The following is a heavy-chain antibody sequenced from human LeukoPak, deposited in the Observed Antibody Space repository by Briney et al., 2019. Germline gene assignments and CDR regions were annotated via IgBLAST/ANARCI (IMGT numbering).Heavy chain of an antibody. V-gene: IGHV3-23*01. Sequence: PGGSLRLSCAASGFTFSSYAIIWVRQAPGKGLDWVSFISGTGGFTSYADSVKGRFTISRDNSKNTLSLQMNSLRAEDTAVYYCARYGSGSYIDNWGQGTLVTVPS. CDR2: ISGTGGFT. J-gene: IGHJ4*02. D-gene: IGHD3-10*01. CDR3: ARYGSGSYIDN. CDR1: GFTFSSYA.